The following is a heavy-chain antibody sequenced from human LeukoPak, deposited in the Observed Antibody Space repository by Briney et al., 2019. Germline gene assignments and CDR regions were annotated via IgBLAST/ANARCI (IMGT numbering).Heavy chain of an antibody. V-gene: IGHV1-69*13. J-gene: IGHJ3*02. CDR1: GGTFSSYA. D-gene: IGHD1-1*01. CDR3: ARVSVQYGRAFDI. Sequence: SVKVSCKASGGTFSSYAISWVRQAPGQGLEWMGGIIPIFGTANYAQKFQGRVTITADESTSTAYMELRSLRSDDTAVYYCARVSVQYGRAFDIWGQGTMVTVSS. CDR2: IIPIFGTA.